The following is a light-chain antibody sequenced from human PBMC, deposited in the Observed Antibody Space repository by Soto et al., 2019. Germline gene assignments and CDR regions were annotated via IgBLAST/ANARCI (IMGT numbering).Light chain of an antibody. Sequence: IVMTQSPATLSVSPGERATLSCRASQSLGGSLAWYQQKPGQAPRLLIYGASTRVTGIPARFSGSGSGTEFTLSISSLQSEDFAVYYCQQYQNGWTFGQGTKVEIK. CDR2: GAS. CDR1: QSLGGS. V-gene: IGKV3-15*01. CDR3: QQYQNGWT. J-gene: IGKJ1*01.